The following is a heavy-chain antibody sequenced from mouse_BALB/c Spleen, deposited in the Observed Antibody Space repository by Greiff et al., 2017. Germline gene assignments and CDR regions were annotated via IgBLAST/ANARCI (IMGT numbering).Heavy chain of an antibody. V-gene: IGHV14-3*02. J-gene: IGHJ2*01. CDR3: STMITPFDY. CDR2: IDPANGNT. Sequence: EVQLQQSGAELVKPGASVKLSCTASGFNIKDTYMHWVKLRPEQGLEWIGRIDPANGNTKYDPKFQGKATITADTSSNTAYLQLSSLTSEDTAVYYCSTMITPFDYWGQGTTLTVSS. D-gene: IGHD2-4*01. CDR1: GFNIKDTY.